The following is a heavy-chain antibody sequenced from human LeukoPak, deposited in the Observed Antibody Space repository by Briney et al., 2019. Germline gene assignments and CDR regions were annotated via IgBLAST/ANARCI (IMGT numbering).Heavy chain of an antibody. CDR3: AREVYCSGGSCSYFDY. Sequence: SETLSLTCTVSGGSISSYYWSWIRQPPGKGLEWIGYIYYSGSTNYNPSLKSRVTISVDTSKNQFSLKLSSVTAADTAVYYCAREVYCSGGSCSYFDYWGQGTLVTVSS. D-gene: IGHD2-15*01. J-gene: IGHJ4*02. CDR2: IYYSGST. CDR1: GGSISSYY. V-gene: IGHV4-59*12.